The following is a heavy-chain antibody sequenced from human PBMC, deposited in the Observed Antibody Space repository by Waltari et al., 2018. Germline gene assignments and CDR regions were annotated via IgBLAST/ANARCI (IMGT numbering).Heavy chain of an antibody. CDR3: ARDLREGQMSNYYYYYVIDV. J-gene: IGHJ6*02. CDR2: IYSSGST. CDR1: GGSINGFY. V-gene: IGHV4-4*07. Sequence: QVQLQETGPGLVKPSETLSLTCTVSGGSINGFYWSWIRQSAGKGLEWIGRIYSSGSTNYNSSLKRRVTISVDKSKNQFSLKLMSVTAADTAVYYCARDLREGQMSNYYYYYVIDVWGRGTTVTV.